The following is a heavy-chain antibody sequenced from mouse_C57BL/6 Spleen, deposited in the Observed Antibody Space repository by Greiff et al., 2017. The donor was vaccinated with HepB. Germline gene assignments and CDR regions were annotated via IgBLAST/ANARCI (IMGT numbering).Heavy chain of an antibody. V-gene: IGHV1-39*01. CDR3: ALYYGSRKFAY. CDR1: GYSFTDYN. D-gene: IGHD1-1*01. CDR2: INPNYGTT. Sequence: EVKLQESGPELVKPGASVKISCKASGYSFTDYNMNWVKQSHGKSLEWIGVINPNYGTTSYNQKFKGKATLTVDQSSSTAYMQLNSLTSEDSAVYDCALYYGSRKFAYWGQGTLVTVSA. J-gene: IGHJ3*01.